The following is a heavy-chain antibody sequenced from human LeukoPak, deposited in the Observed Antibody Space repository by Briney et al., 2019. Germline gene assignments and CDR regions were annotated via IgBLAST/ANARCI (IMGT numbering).Heavy chain of an antibody. D-gene: IGHD3-22*01. CDR2: INHSGST. V-gene: IGHV4-34*01. Sequence: KTSETLSLTCAVYGGSFSGYYWSWIRQPPGKGLEWIGEINHSGSTNYNPSLKSRVTISVDTSKNQFSLQLNSVTPEDTAVYYCARGGDYYDSSGFIFSRGLGPNFDYWGQGTLVTVSS. CDR1: GGSFSGYY. CDR3: ARGGDYYDSSGFIFSRGLGPNFDY. J-gene: IGHJ4*02.